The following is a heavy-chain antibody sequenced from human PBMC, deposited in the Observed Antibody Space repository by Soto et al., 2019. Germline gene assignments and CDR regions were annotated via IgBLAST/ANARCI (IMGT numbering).Heavy chain of an antibody. Sequence: ASVKVSCKASGYTFTSYGISWVRQAPGQGLEWMGWISAYNGNTNYAQKLQGRVTMTTDTSTSTAYMELRSLRSDDTAVYYCARALVIFSNAEGFDPWGQGTLVTVSS. CDR3: ARALVIFSNAEGFDP. CDR2: ISAYNGNT. V-gene: IGHV1-18*01. CDR1: GYTFTSYG. D-gene: IGHD3-9*01. J-gene: IGHJ5*02.